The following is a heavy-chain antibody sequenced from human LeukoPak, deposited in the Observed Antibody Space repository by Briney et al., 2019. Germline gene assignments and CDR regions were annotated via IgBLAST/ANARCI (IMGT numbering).Heavy chain of an antibody. CDR3: ARVRAAATIDAFDI. CDR1: GYSFTNYW. CDR2: IYPGDSET. D-gene: IGHD2-21*01. Sequence: GESLKISCKGSGYSFTNYWIGWVRQMPGKGLEWIGIIYPGDSETRYSPSFQGQVTISADKSISTAYLQWSSLKASDTAMFYCARVRAAATIDAFDIWGQGTMVTVSS. J-gene: IGHJ3*02. V-gene: IGHV5-51*01.